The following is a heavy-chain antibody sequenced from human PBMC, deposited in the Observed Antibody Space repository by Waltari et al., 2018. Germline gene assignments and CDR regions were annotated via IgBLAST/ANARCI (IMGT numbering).Heavy chain of an antibody. CDR1: RASMTRGNFF. CDR2: IFNPEAT. V-gene: IGHV4-61*02. CDR3: ARGSGSGTYYNDYFVS. Sequence: QVQLQESGPRLVKPSQTLSLTCTVSRASMTRGNFFWNWIRQPAGKGLEWIGRIFNPEATNYNPSLDSRVTISLDTAKNLFSLEMTSVTDADTAVYYCARGSGSGTYYNDYFVSWGQGALVTVSS. J-gene: IGHJ4*02. D-gene: IGHD3-10*01.